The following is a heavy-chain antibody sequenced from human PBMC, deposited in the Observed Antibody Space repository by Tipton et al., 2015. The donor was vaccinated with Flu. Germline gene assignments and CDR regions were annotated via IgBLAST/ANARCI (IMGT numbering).Heavy chain of an antibody. V-gene: IGHV5-51*01. CDR2: IYPGDSDT. CDR3: VRQPYLGDYGGYFDY. J-gene: IGHJ4*02. CDR1: GYSFTSYW. D-gene: IGHD4-17*01. Sequence: QLVQSGAEVKKPVESLKISCKGSGYSFTSYWIGWVRQMPGKGQEWMGIIYPGDSDTRYSPSFQGQVTISADKSISTAYLQWSSLKASDTAMYYCVRQPYLGDYGGYFDYWGQGTLVTVSS.